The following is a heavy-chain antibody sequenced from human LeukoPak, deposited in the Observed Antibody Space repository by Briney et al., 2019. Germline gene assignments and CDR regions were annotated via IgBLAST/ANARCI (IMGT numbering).Heavy chain of an antibody. Sequence: GGSLRLSCAASGFTFSSYGMSWVRQAPGKGLEWVANIKQDGSEKYYVDSVKGRFTISRDNAKNSLYLQMNSLRAEDTAVYYCAGDRGVRGVITDYWGQGTLGTVSS. CDR3: AGDRGVRGVITDY. V-gene: IGHV3-7*01. CDR1: GFTFSSYG. D-gene: IGHD3-10*01. CDR2: IKQDGSEK. J-gene: IGHJ4*02.